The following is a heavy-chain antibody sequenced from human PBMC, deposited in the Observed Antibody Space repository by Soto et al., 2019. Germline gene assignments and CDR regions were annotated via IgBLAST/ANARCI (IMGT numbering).Heavy chain of an antibody. J-gene: IGHJ6*03. CDR2: IWYDGSKQ. CDR1: GFTFNTYP. CDR3: VRGIVGRETVTGNYYHYMDV. D-gene: IGHD4-4*01. V-gene: IGHV3-33*01. Sequence: GGSLRLSCAASGFTFNTYPMYWVRQAPGKGLEWVALIWYDGSKQYYADSVKGRFTISRDNSRDNSKNIVYLQMNSLRGEDTAVYYCVRGIVGRETVTGNYYHYMDVWGKGTTVTVSS.